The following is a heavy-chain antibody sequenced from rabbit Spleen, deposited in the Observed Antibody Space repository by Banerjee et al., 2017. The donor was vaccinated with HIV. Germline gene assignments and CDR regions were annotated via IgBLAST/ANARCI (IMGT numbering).Heavy chain of an antibody. J-gene: IGHJ4*01. CDR3: TRDSGSGPYIDVYFNL. CDR1: GFSFSSSDY. CDR2: IAGSSSGFT. D-gene: IGHD1-1*01. Sequence: QSLEESGGGLVQPEGSLTLTCKASGFSFSSSDYICWVRQAPGKGLEWISCIAGSSSGFTYYASWAKGRFTISKTTSTTVTLRMTSLTVADTATYFCTRDSGSGPYIDVYFNLWGPGTLVTVS. V-gene: IGHV1S40*01.